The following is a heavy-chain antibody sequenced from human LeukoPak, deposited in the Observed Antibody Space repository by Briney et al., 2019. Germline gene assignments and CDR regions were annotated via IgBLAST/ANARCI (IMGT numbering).Heavy chain of an antibody. CDR3: ARRNYDILTGYYNDYFDY. J-gene: IGHJ4*02. Sequence: GESLKISCKPSGYRFTSYWFAWVRQLPGKGLEWGGIIYPSDSDARYSPSFQGQVTISADKSINTAYLQWSSLKASDTAMYYCARRNYDILTGYYNDYFDYWGQGTLVTVSS. CDR1: GYRFTSYW. V-gene: IGHV5-51*01. CDR2: IYPSDSDA. D-gene: IGHD3-9*01.